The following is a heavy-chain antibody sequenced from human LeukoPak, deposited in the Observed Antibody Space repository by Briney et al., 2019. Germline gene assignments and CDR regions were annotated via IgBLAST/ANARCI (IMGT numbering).Heavy chain of an antibody. J-gene: IGHJ6*03. D-gene: IGHD6-6*01. CDR2: IIPIFGTA. V-gene: IGHV1-69*05. CDR3: ARGNIAARYYYYYMDV. Sequence: SVKVSCKAYAGTFSSYAISWVRQAPGQGLEWMGGIIPIFGTANYAQKFQGRVTITTDESTSTAYMELSSLRSEDTAVYYCARGNIAARYYYYYMDVWGKGTTVTVSS. CDR1: AGTFSSYA.